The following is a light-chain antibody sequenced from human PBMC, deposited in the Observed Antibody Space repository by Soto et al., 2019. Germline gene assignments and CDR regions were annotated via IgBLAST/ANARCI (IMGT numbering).Light chain of an antibody. V-gene: IGKV3-20*01. CDR3: QQYGSSPRWT. CDR2: GAS. J-gene: IGKJ1*01. CDR1: QTVSSNY. Sequence: EIVLTQSPGTLSLSPGERATLSCRASQTVSSNYLAWYQHKPGQAPRLLIYGASSRATGIPDRFSGSGSGTDFTLTISRLEPEDFAVYYGQQYGSSPRWTFGQGTKVEIK.